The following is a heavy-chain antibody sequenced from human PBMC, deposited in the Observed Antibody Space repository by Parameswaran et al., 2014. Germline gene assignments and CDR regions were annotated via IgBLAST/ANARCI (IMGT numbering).Heavy chain of an antibody. D-gene: IGHD3-10*01. CDR2: INPSGGST. V-gene: IGHV1-46*01. J-gene: IGHJ6*02. Sequence: WVRQAPGQGLEWLGIINPSGGSTAYAQRLEGRVTMTRDTSSSTVYMELSSLRSEDTAVYYCARGGDSGTYSYYYGMDVWGQGTTVTVSS. CDR3: ARGGDSGTYSYYYGMDV.